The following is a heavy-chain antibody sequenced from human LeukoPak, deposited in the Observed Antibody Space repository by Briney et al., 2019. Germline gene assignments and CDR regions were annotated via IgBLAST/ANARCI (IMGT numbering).Heavy chain of an antibody. J-gene: IGHJ6*03. Sequence: ASVKASCKASGYTFTSYGISWVRQAPGQGLEWMGWISAYNGNTNYAQKLQGRVTMTTDTSTSTAYMELRSLRSDDTAVYYCARSGTTVVTPDYYYYMDVWGKGTTVTISS. D-gene: IGHD4-23*01. CDR2: ISAYNGNT. CDR1: GYTFTSYG. V-gene: IGHV1-18*01. CDR3: ARSGTTVVTPDYYYYMDV.